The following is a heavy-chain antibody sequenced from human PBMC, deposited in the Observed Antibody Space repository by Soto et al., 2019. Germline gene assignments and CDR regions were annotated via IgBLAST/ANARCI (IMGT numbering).Heavy chain of an antibody. CDR3: ARAHTSIHDYCDSSSAFDI. J-gene: IGHJ3*02. V-gene: IGHV1-69*06. Sequence: SVKVSCKASGGTFSSYAISWVRQAPGQGLEWMGGIIPIFGTANDAQKFQGRVTITADKSTSTAYMELSSLRSEDTAVYYCARAHTSIHDYCDSSSAFDICGQGTMVTVS. CDR2: IIPIFGTA. CDR1: GGTFSSYA. D-gene: IGHD3-22*01.